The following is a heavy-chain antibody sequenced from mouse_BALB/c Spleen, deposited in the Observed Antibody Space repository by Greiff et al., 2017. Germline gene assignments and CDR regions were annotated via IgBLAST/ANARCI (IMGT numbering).Heavy chain of an antibody. CDR3: ARNPHYYGSSYYFDY. CDR1: GYTFTSYW. Sequence: VKLVESGAELVKPGASVKLSCKASGYTFTSYWMHWVKQRPGQGLEWIGEINPSNGRTNYNEKFKSKATLTVDKSSSTAYMQLSSLTSEDSAVYYCARNPHYYGSSYYFDYWGQGTTLTVSS. V-gene: IGHV1S81*02. J-gene: IGHJ2*01. D-gene: IGHD1-1*01. CDR2: INPSNGRT.